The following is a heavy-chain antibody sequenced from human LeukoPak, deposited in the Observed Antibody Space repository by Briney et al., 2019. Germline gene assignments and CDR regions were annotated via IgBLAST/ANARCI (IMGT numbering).Heavy chain of an antibody. CDR3: VRGPGIAAAGTFDY. V-gene: IGHV4-34*01. CDR1: VGSFSGYY. J-gene: IGHJ4*02. D-gene: IGHD6-13*01. Sequence: SGTLSLTCAVYVGSFSGYYWSWIRQPPGKGLEWIGEINHSGSTNYNPSLKSRVTISVDTSKNQFSLKLSSVTAADTAVYYCVRGPGIAAAGTFDYWGQGTLVTVSS. CDR2: INHSGST.